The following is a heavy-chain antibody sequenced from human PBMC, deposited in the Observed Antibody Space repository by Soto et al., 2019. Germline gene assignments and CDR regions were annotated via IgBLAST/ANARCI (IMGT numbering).Heavy chain of an antibody. D-gene: IGHD3-16*02. CDR1: GFTFSSYA. CDR3: VKEKAFGGVIVTFDY. V-gene: IGHV3-64D*06. CDR2: ISSNGGST. Sequence: EVQLVESGGGLVQPGGSLRLSCSASGFTFSSYAMHWVRQAPGKGLEYVSAISSNGGSTYYADSVKGRFTISRDNSKNTLYLQMSSLRAEDTAVYYCVKEKAFGGVIVTFDYWGQGTLVTVSS. J-gene: IGHJ4*02.